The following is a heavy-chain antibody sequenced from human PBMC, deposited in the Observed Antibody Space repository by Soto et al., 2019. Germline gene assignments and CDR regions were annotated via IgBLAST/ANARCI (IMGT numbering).Heavy chain of an antibody. D-gene: IGHD3-22*01. Sequence: GASLKISCNGSGYSFTSYWISWVRQMPGKGLEWMGRIDPSDSYTNYSPSFQGHVTISADKSISTAYLQWSSLKASDTAMYYCAILVVAVGDAFDIWGQGTMVTVSS. CDR2: IDPSDSYT. CDR3: AILVVAVGDAFDI. V-gene: IGHV5-10-1*01. CDR1: GYSFTSYW. J-gene: IGHJ3*02.